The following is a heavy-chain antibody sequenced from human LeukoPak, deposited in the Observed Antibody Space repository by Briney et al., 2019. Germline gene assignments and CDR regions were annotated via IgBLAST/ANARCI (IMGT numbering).Heavy chain of an antibody. D-gene: IGHD1-14*01. CDR2: IYYSGST. V-gene: IGHV4-39*01. CDR1: GGSISSSSYY. Sequence: SETLSLTCTVSGGSISSSSYYWGWIRQPPGKGLEWIGSIYYSGSTYYNPSLKSRVTISVDTSKNQFSLKLSSVTAADTAVYYCARPPDPGNWFDPWGQGTLVTVSS. J-gene: IGHJ5*02. CDR3: ARPPDPGNWFDP.